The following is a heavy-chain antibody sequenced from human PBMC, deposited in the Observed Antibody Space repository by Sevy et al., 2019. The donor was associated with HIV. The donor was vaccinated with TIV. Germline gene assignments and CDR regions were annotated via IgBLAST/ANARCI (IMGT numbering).Heavy chain of an antibody. CDR1: GFTVSSNY. CDR2: IYSGGST. CDR3: ASGISMIVVTDAFDI. V-gene: IGHV3-53*01. Sequence: GGSLRLSCAASGFTVSSNYMSWVRQAPGKGLEWVSVIYSGGSTYYADSVKGRFTISRDNSKNTLYLQMNSLRAEDTAVYYCASGISMIVVTDAFDIWGQGTMVTVSS. D-gene: IGHD3-22*01. J-gene: IGHJ3*02.